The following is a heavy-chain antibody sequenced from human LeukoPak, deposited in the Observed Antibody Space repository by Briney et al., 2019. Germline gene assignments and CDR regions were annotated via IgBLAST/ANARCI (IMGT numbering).Heavy chain of an antibody. V-gene: IGHV3-23*01. Sequence: LSGGSLRLSCAASGFTFSSYAMSWARQAPGKGLEWVSAISGSGGSTYYADSVKGRFTISRDNSKNTLYLQMNSLRAEDTAVYYCAKDAIAAAESTYWGQGTLVTVSS. CDR2: ISGSGGST. J-gene: IGHJ4*02. CDR3: AKDAIAAAESTY. CDR1: GFTFSSYA. D-gene: IGHD6-13*01.